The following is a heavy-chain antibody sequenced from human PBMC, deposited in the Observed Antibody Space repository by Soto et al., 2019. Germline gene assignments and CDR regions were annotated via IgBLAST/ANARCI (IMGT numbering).Heavy chain of an antibody. CDR1: GYTFSTYG. V-gene: IGHV1-18*01. Sequence: ASVKVSCKASGYTFSTYGITWVRQAPGQGLDWMGWINPFKGDTNSAARFQDRVTMTTDTSTRTAYMELRSLRSDDTAVYYCARVTPGNNLYYFSGLDVWGQGTSVTVSS. J-gene: IGHJ6*02. CDR3: ARVTPGNNLYYFSGLDV. D-gene: IGHD1-1*01. CDR2: INPFKGDT.